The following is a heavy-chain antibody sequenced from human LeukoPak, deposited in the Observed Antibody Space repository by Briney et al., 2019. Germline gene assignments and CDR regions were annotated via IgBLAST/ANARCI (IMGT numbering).Heavy chain of an antibody. J-gene: IGHJ2*01. V-gene: IGHV4-59*08. CDR1: GGSISSYY. CDR3: ARRGTDNWYFDL. CDR2: IFYSGYT. Sequence: SETLSLTCTVSGGSISSYYWSWIRRPPGKELEWIGYIFYSGYTHYNPSLSSRVTFSVDTSKDQVSLKLNSVTAADTAVYYCARRGTDNWYFDLWGRGTLVSVSS. D-gene: IGHD2-8*02.